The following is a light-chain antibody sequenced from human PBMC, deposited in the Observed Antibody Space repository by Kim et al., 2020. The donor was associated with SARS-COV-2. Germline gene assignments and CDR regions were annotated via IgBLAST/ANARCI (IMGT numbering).Light chain of an antibody. CDR2: SNN. Sequence: QSVLTQPPSASGTPGQRVTISCSGSSSNIGSNTVNWYQQHPGTAPKLLIYSNNRRPSGVGDRFSGSKSGTYASLAISGLQSEDEADYYCASWDDSLSGMVFGGGTQLTVL. J-gene: IGLJ2*01. CDR3: ASWDDSLSGMV. V-gene: IGLV1-44*01. CDR1: SSNIGSNT.